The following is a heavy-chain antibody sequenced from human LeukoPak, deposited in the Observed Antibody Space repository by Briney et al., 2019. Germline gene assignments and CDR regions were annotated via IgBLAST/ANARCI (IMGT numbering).Heavy chain of an antibody. V-gene: IGHV3-23*01. CDR3: ASHYCSGGSCYGAFDI. D-gene: IGHD2-15*01. CDR2: ISGSGVST. J-gene: IGHJ3*02. CDR1: GFTFSSYA. Sequence: GGSLRLSCAASGFTFSSYAMNWVRQAPGKGLEWVSGISGSGVSTYYADSVKGRFTISRDNSKNTLYLQMNSLRAEDTAVYYCASHYCSGGSCYGAFDIWGQGTMVTVSS.